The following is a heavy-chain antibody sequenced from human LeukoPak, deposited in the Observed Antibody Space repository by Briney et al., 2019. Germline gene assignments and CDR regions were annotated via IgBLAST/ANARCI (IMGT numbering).Heavy chain of an antibody. CDR3: AKAVDRAMVTGDYFDY. V-gene: IGHV3-23*01. J-gene: IGHJ4*02. CDR2: ISGSGGST. Sequence: GGSLRLSCAASGFTFSSYAMSWVRQAPGKGLEWVSAISGSGGSTYYADSVKGRFTISRDNSKNTLYLQMNSLRAEDTAVYYCAKAVDRAMVTGDYFDYWGQGALVTVSS. CDR1: GFTFSSYA. D-gene: IGHD5-18*01.